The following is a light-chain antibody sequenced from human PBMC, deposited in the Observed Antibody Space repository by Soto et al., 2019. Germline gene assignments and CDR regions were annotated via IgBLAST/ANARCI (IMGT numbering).Light chain of an antibody. Sequence: DIQMTQSPSTLSASVGDSVTITCRASQSSGHWLAWYRQKPGQAPKLLIYQASILEGGVPSRFSGSGSGTEFTLTITSLEPDDFATYYCQHEEKFGPGTKVEIK. J-gene: IGKJ1*01. V-gene: IGKV1-5*03. CDR3: QHEEK. CDR2: QAS. CDR1: QSSGHW.